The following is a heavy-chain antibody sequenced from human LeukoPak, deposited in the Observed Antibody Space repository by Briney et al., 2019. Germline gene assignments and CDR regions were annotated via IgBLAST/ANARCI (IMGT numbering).Heavy chain of an antibody. CDR1: GGSISSYY. V-gene: IGHV4-59*12. CDR3: VRAPGSYYYGMDV. CDR2: ISDIGSI. Sequence: SETLSLTCTVSGGSISSYYWSWIRQPPGKGLEWIAYISDIGSINYNPSLKSRVTISLDTSKNQFSLRLSSVTAADTAVYYCVRAPGSYYYGMDVWGQGTTVTVSS. D-gene: IGHD2-15*01. J-gene: IGHJ6*02.